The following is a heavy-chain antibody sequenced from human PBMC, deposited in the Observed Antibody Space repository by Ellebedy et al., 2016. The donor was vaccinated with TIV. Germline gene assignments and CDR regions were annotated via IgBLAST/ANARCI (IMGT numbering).Heavy chain of an antibody. J-gene: IGHJ3*02. D-gene: IGHD3-10*01. V-gene: IGHV3-48*04. CDR1: GFTFSSYS. Sequence: GGSLRLSCAASGFTFSSYSMNWVRQAPGKGLEWVSYIGSTITTIYHADSVKGRFTISRDNAKNSLYLQMNSLRAEDTAVYYCARGGGSRLSHSFDIWGQGTMVTVSS. CDR2: IGSTITTI. CDR3: ARGGGSRLSHSFDI.